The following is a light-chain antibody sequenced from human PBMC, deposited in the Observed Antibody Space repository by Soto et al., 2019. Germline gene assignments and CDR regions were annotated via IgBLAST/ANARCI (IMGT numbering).Light chain of an antibody. CDR3: CSYAKSGALL. Sequence: QSALTQPASVSGSPGQSITISCTGTSSDVGSYNFVSWYLQHPGNAPKLMISEVDKRSSGVPNRFSGSKSGNTASLTISGLQAEDGADYYCCSYAKSGALLFGGGTQLTVL. CDR1: SSDVGSYNF. V-gene: IGLV2-23*01. J-gene: IGLJ2*01. CDR2: EVD.